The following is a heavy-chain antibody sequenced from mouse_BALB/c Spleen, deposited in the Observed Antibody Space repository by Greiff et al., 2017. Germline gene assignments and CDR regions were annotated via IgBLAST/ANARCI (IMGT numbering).Heavy chain of an antibody. CDR3: ARDGNFPMDY. CDR1: GYTFTSYY. J-gene: IGHJ4*01. D-gene: IGHD2-1*01. Sequence: VQLQQSGPELVKPGASVKMSCKASGYTFTSYYIHWVKQRPGQGLEWIGWIYPGDGSTKYNEKFKGKTTLTADKSSSTAYMLLSSLTSEDSAIYFCARDGNFPMDYWGQGTSVTVSS. CDR2: IYPGDGST. V-gene: IGHV1S56*01.